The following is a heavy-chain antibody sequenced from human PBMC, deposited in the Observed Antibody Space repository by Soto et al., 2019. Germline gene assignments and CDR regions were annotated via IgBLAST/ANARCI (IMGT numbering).Heavy chain of an antibody. CDR1: GFTFRSYA. Sequence: QVQLVESGGGVVQPGRSLRLSCAASGFTFRSYAMHCVRQAPGKGLEWVAVISYDGSNKYYADALKGRFTISRDNSKSTLYPQRNSPSAEDTAVYYCARCPSRLTSLAYWVEGTLVIV. D-gene: IGHD2-2*01. J-gene: IGHJ4*02. V-gene: IGHV3-30-3*01. CDR2: ISYDGSNK. CDR3: ARCPSRLTSLAY.